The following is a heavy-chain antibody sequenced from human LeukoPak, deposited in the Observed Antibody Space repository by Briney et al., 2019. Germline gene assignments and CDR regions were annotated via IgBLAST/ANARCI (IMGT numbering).Heavy chain of an antibody. CDR2: ITGSSDST. CDR1: GFAFSSYT. Sequence: PGGSLRLSCAASGFAFSSYTMGWVRQAPGKGLEWVSSITGSSDSTYCADSVKGRFTISRDNSKNTLYLQVNTLRAEDTAVYYCTKLRGTVTTVVDCWGQGTLVIVSS. CDR3: TKLRGTVTTVVDC. D-gene: IGHD4-17*01. J-gene: IGHJ4*02. V-gene: IGHV3-23*01.